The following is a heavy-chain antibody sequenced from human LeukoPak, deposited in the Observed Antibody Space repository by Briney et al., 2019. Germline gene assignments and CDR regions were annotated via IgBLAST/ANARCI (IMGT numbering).Heavy chain of an antibody. J-gene: IGHJ6*03. D-gene: IGHD6-19*01. CDR3: ARAVANIETGVYHNYMDV. CDR2: IKQDGSEK. Sequence: GGSLRLSCAASGFTFSSYAMHWVRQAPGKGLEWVANIKQDGSEKYYVDSVKGRFTISRDNAKNSLNLQMSSLRGEDTAVYYCARAVANIETGVYHNYMDVWGRGTTVTVSS. CDR1: GFTFSSYA. V-gene: IGHV3-7*01.